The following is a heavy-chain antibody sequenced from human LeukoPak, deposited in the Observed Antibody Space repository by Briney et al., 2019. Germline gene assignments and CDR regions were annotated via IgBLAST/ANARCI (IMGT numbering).Heavy chain of an antibody. CDR2: ISGVGGST. CDR3: ARGGLSVTTVFSL. CDR1: GFTFRNFA. D-gene: IGHD4-17*01. J-gene: IGHJ4*02. V-gene: IGHV3-23*01. Sequence: PGGSLRLSCAASGFTFRNFAMTWVRQAPGKGLEWVSSISGVGGSTYYADSVKGRFTISRDNAKNTLYLQMNSLRAEDTAVYYCARGGLSVTTVFSLWGQGTLVTVSS.